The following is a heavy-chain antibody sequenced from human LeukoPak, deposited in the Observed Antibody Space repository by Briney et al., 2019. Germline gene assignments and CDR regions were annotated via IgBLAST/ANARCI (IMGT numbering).Heavy chain of an antibody. CDR2: INHSGST. CDR1: GGSFSGYY. J-gene: IGHJ4*02. V-gene: IGHV4-34*01. D-gene: IGHD2-15*01. CDR3: ARQDATYFDY. Sequence: SETLSLTCAVYGGSFSGYYWSWLRQPPGKGLEWIGEINHSGSTNYNPSLKSRVTISVDTSKNQFSLKLSSVTTADTAVYYCARQDATYFDYWGQGTLVTVSS.